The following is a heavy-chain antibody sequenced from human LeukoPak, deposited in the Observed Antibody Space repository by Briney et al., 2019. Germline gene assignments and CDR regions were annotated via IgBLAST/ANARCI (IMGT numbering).Heavy chain of an antibody. CDR3: AGTTTVLNYYYYYMDV. D-gene: IGHD4-17*01. V-gene: IGHV1-69*05. CDR1: GGTFSSYA. CDR2: IIPIFGTA. J-gene: IGHJ6*03. Sequence: SVTVSCKASGGTFSSYAICWVRQAPGQGLEWMGGIIPIFGTANYAQKFQGRVTITTDESSSTAYMELSSLRSEDTAVYYCAGTTTVLNYYYYYMDVWGKGTTVTVSS.